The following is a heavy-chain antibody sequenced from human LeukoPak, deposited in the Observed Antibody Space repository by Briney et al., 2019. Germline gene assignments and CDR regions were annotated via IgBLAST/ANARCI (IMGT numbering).Heavy chain of an antibody. CDR2: ISGSGGST. D-gene: IGHD2-8*01. J-gene: IGHJ3*02. CDR3: AKDHLPYGAFDI. Sequence: PGGSLRLSCAASGFSFRNYWMGWVRQAPGKGLEWVSAISGSGGSTYYADSVKGRFTISRDNSKNTLYLQMNSLRAEDMAVYYCAKDHLPYGAFDIGGQGTMVTVSS. V-gene: IGHV3-23*01. CDR1: GFSFRNYW.